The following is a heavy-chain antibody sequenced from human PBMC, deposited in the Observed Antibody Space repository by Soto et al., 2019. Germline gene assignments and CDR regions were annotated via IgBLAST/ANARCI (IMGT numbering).Heavy chain of an antibody. CDR3: ARGSGYSYGDYYYGMDV. Sequence: QVQLVQSGAEVKKPGSSVKVSCKASGGTFSSYAISWVRQAPGQGLEWMRGIIPIFGTANYAQKFQGRVTITADESTSTAYMELSSLRSEDTAVYYCARGSGYSYGDYYYGMDVWGQGTTVTVSS. CDR2: IIPIFGTA. D-gene: IGHD5-18*01. V-gene: IGHV1-69*01. J-gene: IGHJ6*02. CDR1: GGTFSSYA.